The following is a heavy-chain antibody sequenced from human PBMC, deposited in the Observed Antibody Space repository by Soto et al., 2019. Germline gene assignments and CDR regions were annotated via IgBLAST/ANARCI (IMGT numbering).Heavy chain of an antibody. CDR2: ISWNSGSI. CDR3: AKDIGIAAAGSTFDY. D-gene: IGHD6-13*01. CDR1: GFTFDDYA. Sequence: EVQLVESGGGLVQPGRSLRLSCAASGFTFDDYAMHWVRQAPGKGLEWVSGISWNSGSIGYADSVKGRFTISRDNAKNSLYLQRNSLRAEDTALYYGAKDIGIAAAGSTFDYWGQGTLVTVSS. V-gene: IGHV3-9*01. J-gene: IGHJ4*02.